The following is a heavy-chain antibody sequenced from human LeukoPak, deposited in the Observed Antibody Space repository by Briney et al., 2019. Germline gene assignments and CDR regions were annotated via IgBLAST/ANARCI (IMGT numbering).Heavy chain of an antibody. J-gene: IGHJ4*02. CDR1: GGSISSSSYY. CDR2: IYYSGST. Sequence: SETLSLTCTVSGGSISSSSYYWGWIRQPPGKGLEWIGSIYYSGSTYYNPSLKSRVTISVDTSKNQFSLKLSSVTAADTAVYYCARQTGSGLFILPGGQGTLVTVS. V-gene: IGHV4-39*01. CDR3: ARQTGSGLFILP. D-gene: IGHD3/OR15-3a*01.